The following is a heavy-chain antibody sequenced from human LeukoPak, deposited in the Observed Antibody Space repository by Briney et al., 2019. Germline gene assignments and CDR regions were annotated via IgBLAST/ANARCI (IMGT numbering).Heavy chain of an antibody. V-gene: IGHV3-30*03. J-gene: IGHJ4*02. CDR3: AYSNYLGNFDY. CDR1: GFTFSSYG. Sequence: GGSLRLSCAASGFTFSSYGMPWVRQAPGKGLEWVAVISYDGSNKYYADSVKGRFTISRDNSKNTLYLQMNSLRAEDTAVYYCAYSNYLGNFDYWGQGTLVTVSS. D-gene: IGHD4-11*01. CDR2: ISYDGSNK.